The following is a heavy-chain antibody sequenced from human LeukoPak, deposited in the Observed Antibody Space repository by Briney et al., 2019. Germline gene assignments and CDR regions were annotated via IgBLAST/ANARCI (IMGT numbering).Heavy chain of an antibody. Sequence: GGSLRLSCAASGFTFSSYSMNWVRQAPGKGLEWVSSISSSSSYIYYADSVKGRFTISRDNAKNSLYLQMNSLRAEDKAVYYCARDYYDSSGYSRIFDYWGQGTLVTVSS. D-gene: IGHD3-22*01. V-gene: IGHV3-21*01. CDR2: ISSSSSYI. CDR1: GFTFSSYS. J-gene: IGHJ4*02. CDR3: ARDYYDSSGYSRIFDY.